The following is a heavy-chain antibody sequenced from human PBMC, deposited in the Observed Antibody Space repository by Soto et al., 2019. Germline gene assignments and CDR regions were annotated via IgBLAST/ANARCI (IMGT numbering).Heavy chain of an antibody. CDR1: GVTFSDHP. CDR2: MSYDGDTK. V-gene: IGHV3-30-3*01. D-gene: IGHD2-2*01. J-gene: IGHJ4*02. CDR3: TSARGYGTTSSCYRTFDY. Sequence: QVQLVESGGGVVQPGRSLRLSCAASGVTFSDHPMHWVRQAPVKGLEWVAVMSYDGDTKYYADSVKGRFTISRDNSKNTLYLEMNDLRTDDTAVYYCTSARGYGTTSSCYRTFDYWGQGTLVTVSS.